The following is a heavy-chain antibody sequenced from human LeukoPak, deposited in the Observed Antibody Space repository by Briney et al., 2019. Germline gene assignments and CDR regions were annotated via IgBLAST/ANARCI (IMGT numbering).Heavy chain of an antibody. D-gene: IGHD4-11*01. J-gene: IGHJ4*02. Sequence: GGSLRLSCAASGFTFSSYEMNWVRKAPGKGLEWVSYISSTGNTKYYADSVTGRFTISRDNAKTSLYLQMNSLRAEDTAIYYCASRKYSNYYFDYWGQGTLVTVSS. CDR3: ASRKYSNYYFDY. V-gene: IGHV3-48*03. CDR1: GFTFSSYE. CDR2: ISSTGNTK.